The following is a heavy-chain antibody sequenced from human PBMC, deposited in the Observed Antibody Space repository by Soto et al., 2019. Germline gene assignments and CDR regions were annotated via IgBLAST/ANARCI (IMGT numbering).Heavy chain of an antibody. CDR3: ARAPPYDFWGGYYRGMDV. CDR2: IYYSGST. J-gene: IGHJ6*02. Sequence: ETLSLTCTVSGGSISSYYWSWIRQPPGKGLEWIGYIYYSGSTNYNPSLKSRVTISVDTSKNQFSLKLSSVTAADTAVYYCARAPPYDFWGGYYRGMDVWGQGTTVTVSS. D-gene: IGHD3-3*01. CDR1: GGSISSYY. V-gene: IGHV4-59*01.